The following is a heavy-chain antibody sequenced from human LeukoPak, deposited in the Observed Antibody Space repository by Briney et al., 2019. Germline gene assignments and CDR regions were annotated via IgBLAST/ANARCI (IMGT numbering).Heavy chain of an antibody. CDR2: ISYDGSNK. V-gene: IGHV3-30-3*01. CDR3: ARDEDYYDSSGYYYRGPPPTY. CDR1: GFTFSSYA. J-gene: IGHJ4*02. Sequence: PGGSLRLSCAASGFTFSSYAMHWVRQAPGKGLEWVAVISYDGSNKYYADSVKGRFTISRDNSKNTLYLQMNSLRAEDTAVYYCARDEDYYDSSGYYYRGPPPTYWGQGTLVTVSS. D-gene: IGHD3-22*01.